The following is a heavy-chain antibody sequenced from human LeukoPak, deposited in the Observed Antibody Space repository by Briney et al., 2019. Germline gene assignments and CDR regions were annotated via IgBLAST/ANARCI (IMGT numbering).Heavy chain of an antibody. Sequence: GGSLRLSCAASGFTFSSYAMSWVRQAPGKGLEWVSGISGSGGSTHYADSVKGRFTISRDKSKNTLYLQMNSLRAEDTAVYYCARGYSRAFDIWGQGTMVTVSS. J-gene: IGHJ3*02. V-gene: IGHV3-23*01. CDR1: GFTFSSYA. CDR2: ISGSGGST. CDR3: ARGYSRAFDI. D-gene: IGHD3-10*01.